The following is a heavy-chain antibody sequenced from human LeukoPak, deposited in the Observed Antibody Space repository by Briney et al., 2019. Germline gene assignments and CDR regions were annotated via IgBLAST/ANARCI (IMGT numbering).Heavy chain of an antibody. V-gene: IGHV3-30*02. CDR3: ANDGDLSSSSDDAFDI. Sequence: GGSLRLSCAASGFTFSSYGMHWVRQAPGKGLEWVAFIRYDGSNKYYADSVKGRFTISRDNSKNTLYLQMNSLRAEDTAVYYRANDGDLSSSSDDAFDIWGQGTMVTVSS. CDR2: IRYDGSNK. D-gene: IGHD6-13*01. CDR1: GFTFSSYG. J-gene: IGHJ3*02.